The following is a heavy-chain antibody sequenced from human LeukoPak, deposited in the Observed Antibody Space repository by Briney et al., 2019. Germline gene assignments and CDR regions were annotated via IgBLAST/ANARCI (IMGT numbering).Heavy chain of an antibody. Sequence: PGESLRLSCAASGFAFSDHWMIWVRQAPGKGLEWVANINHDESKKYYVDSVEGRFTISRDNAKNSLYLQMNSLRAEDTAVYYCAISTYSSSPSWGQGTLVTVSS. CDR1: GFAFSDHW. CDR2: INHDESKK. CDR3: AISTYSSSPS. D-gene: IGHD6-6*01. J-gene: IGHJ5*02. V-gene: IGHV3-7*01.